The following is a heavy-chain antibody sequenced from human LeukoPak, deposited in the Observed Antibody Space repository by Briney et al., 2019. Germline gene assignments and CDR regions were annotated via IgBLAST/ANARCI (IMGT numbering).Heavy chain of an antibody. Sequence: ASVKVSCKASGYTFTGYYMHWVRQAPGQGLEWMGWINPNSGGTNYAQKFQGRVTMTRDTSISTAYMELSRLRSDDTAVYYCARDHYCSSTSCYTIFDYWGQRTLVTVSS. V-gene: IGHV1-2*02. D-gene: IGHD2-2*02. CDR3: ARDHYCSSTSCYTIFDY. CDR1: GYTFTGYY. CDR2: INPNSGGT. J-gene: IGHJ4*02.